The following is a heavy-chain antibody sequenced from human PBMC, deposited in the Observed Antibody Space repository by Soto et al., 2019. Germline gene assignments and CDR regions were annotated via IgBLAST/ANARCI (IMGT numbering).Heavy chain of an antibody. Sequence: QVQLVESGGGVVQPGRSLRLSCAASGFTFSSYAMHWVRQAPGKGLEWVAVISYDGSNKYYADSVKGRFTISRDNSKNTLYLQMKTLGAEDTAVYFCARVRVITFGGVIVPYYYYYGMDVWGQGTTVTVSS. CDR3: ARVRVITFGGVIVPYYYYYGMDV. CDR2: ISYDGSNK. D-gene: IGHD3-16*02. J-gene: IGHJ6*02. V-gene: IGHV3-30-3*01. CDR1: GFTFSSYA.